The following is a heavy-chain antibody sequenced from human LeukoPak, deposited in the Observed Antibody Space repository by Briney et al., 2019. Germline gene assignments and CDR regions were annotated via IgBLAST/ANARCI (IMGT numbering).Heavy chain of an antibody. CDR3: ARHRRGIMITFGGVTDNYYFDY. V-gene: IGHV4-61*10. J-gene: IGHJ4*02. CDR2: INHSGST. D-gene: IGHD3-16*01. Sequence: SETLSLTCTVSGGSISSGSYYWSWIRQPAGKGLEWIGEINHSGSTNYNPSLKSRVTISVDTSKNQFSLKLSSVTAADTAVYYCARHRRGIMITFGGVTDNYYFDYWGQGTLVTVSS. CDR1: GGSISSGSYY.